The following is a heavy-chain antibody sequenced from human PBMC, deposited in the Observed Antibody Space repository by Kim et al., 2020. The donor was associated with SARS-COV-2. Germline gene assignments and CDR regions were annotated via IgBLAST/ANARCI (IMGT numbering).Heavy chain of an antibody. CDR1: GYTFTGYY. Sequence: ASVKVSCKASGYTFTGYYMHWVRQAPGQGLEWMGWINPNSGGTNYAQKFQGWVTMTRDTSISTAYMELSRLRSDDTAVYYCARDIIVGATRNYYYGMDVWGQGTTVTVSS. J-gene: IGHJ6*02. CDR2: INPNSGGT. V-gene: IGHV1-2*04. D-gene: IGHD1-26*01. CDR3: ARDIIVGATRNYYYGMDV.